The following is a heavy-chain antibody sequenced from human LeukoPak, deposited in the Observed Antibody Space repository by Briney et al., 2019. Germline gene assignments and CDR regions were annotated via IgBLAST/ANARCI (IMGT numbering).Heavy chain of an antibody. V-gene: IGHV3-74*01. Sequence: PGGSLRLSCAASGFTVSSNYMSWVRQAPGKGLVWVSGISGGGSSTSYADSVKGRFTISRDNAKNTLYLQMNRLRTEDTALYHCAKDMPRVGAEDYWRHGTLVTVSS. D-gene: IGHD1-26*01. J-gene: IGHJ4*01. CDR1: GFTVSSNY. CDR2: ISGGGSST. CDR3: AKDMPRVGAEDY.